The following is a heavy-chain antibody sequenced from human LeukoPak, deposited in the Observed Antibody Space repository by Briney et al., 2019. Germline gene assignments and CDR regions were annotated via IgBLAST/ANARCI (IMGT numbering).Heavy chain of an antibody. J-gene: IGHJ4*02. CDR2: MNPNSGNT. CDR1: GYTFTSYD. V-gene: IGHV1-8*03. Sequence: GASVKVSCKASGYTFTSYDINWGRQATGQGLEWMGWMNPNSGNTGYAQKFQGRVTITRNTSISTAYMELSSLRSEDTAVYYCARGIAAAGSYYFDYWGEGTLVTVSS. D-gene: IGHD6-13*01. CDR3: ARGIAAAGSYYFDY.